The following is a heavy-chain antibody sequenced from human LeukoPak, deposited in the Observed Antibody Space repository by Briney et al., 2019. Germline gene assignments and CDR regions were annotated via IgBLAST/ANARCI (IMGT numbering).Heavy chain of an antibody. CDR2: ISGSGGST. J-gene: IGHJ4*02. D-gene: IGHD3-10*01. Sequence: GGSLKLSCEASGFTFSSYAMSWVRQAPGRGLEWVSAISGSGGSTYYADSVKGRFTISRDNSKNTLYLQMNSLRAEDTAVYYCACGSGSYFSLDYWGQGTLVTVSS. CDR1: GFTFSSYA. CDR3: ACGSGSYFSLDY. V-gene: IGHV3-23*01.